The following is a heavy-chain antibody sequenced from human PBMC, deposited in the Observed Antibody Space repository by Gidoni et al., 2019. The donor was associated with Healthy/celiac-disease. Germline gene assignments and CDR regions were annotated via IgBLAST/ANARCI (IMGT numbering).Heavy chain of an antibody. CDR2: INHSGST. CDR3: ARGPMTTLFRVLYFQH. Sequence: QVQLQQWAAGLLKPSGTLSPTCAVYGGSFSGYYGSWLRQPPGKGLEWIGEINHSGSTNYTPSLKSRVTISVDTSKTQFSLKLSSVTAADTAVYYCARGPMTTLFRVLYFQHWGQGTLVTVSS. J-gene: IGHJ1*01. V-gene: IGHV4-34*01. CDR1: GGSFSGYY. D-gene: IGHD3-16*01.